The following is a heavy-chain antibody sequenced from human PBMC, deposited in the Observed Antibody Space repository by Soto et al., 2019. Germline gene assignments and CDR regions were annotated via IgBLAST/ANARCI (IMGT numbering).Heavy chain of an antibody. V-gene: IGHV4-34*02. J-gene: IGHJ6*02. CDR1: GGSFNDYY. CDR2: IDHSGNT. CDR3: ARVRRGFNRESWSYWYNGMDV. D-gene: IGHD3-16*01. Sequence: QVQLQQWGAGLLKPSETLSLTCAVNGGSFNDYYWAWIRQPPGKGLEWIGEIDHSGNTYYNPSLESRVIMSVDTSKKQFSLRLNSVTAADTAMYYCARVRRGFNRESWSYWYNGMDVWGQGTTVTVS.